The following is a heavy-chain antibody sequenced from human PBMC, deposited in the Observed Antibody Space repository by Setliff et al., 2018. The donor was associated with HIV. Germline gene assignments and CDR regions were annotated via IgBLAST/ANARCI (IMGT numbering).Heavy chain of an antibody. Sequence: PSETLSLTCTVSGGSISPYYWSWIRQPPGKGLEWIAWISDSGATNYLPSLKSRVTMSLDTSKNQFSLKMTSVTAADTALYYCSNWNTTIDEDAWGQGTLVTVSS. D-gene: IGHD5-18*01. J-gene: IGHJ5*02. CDR1: GGSISPYY. V-gene: IGHV4-59*12. CDR2: ISDSGAT. CDR3: SNWNTTIDEDA.